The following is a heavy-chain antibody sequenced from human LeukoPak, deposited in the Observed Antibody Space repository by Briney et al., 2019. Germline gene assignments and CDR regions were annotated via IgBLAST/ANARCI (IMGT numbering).Heavy chain of an antibody. V-gene: IGHV1-8*03. Sequence: ASVKVSCKASGYTFTGYYMHWVRQATGQGLEWMGWMNPNSGNTGYAQKFQGRVTITRNTSISTAYMELSSLRSEDTAVYYCAREVPAAIHYYYYYYMDVWGKGTTVTVSS. CDR2: MNPNSGNT. J-gene: IGHJ6*03. CDR3: AREVPAAIHYYYYYYMDV. D-gene: IGHD2-2*01. CDR1: GYTFTGYY.